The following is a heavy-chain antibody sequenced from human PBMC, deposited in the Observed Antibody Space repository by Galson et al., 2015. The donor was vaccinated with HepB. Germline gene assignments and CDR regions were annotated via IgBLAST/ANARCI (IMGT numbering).Heavy chain of an antibody. D-gene: IGHD3-10*01. CDR1: GFSLSTRGVG. CDR3: ARNKGRVVRGVFWFDP. CDR2: IYWDDDN. V-gene: IGHV2-5*02. Sequence: PALVKPTQTLTLTCTFSGFSLSTRGVGVGWIRQPPGKALEWLAVIYWDDDNRYSPSLKSRLTLTKDTSKNQVVLTTTNMDPVDTATYYCARNKGRVVRGVFWFDPWGLGTLVTVSS. J-gene: IGHJ5*02.